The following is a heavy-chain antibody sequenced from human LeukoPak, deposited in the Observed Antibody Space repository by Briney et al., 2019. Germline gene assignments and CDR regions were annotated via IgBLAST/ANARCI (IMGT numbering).Heavy chain of an antibody. CDR2: ITSSSSYI. Sequence: KPGESLRLSCVVSGFTFSSSNMNWVRQAPGRGLEWVSSITSSSSYIYYADSVKGRFTISRDNAKNTLYLQMNSLRAEDTAVYYCAKDSVGAGDYRSPFDYWGQGTLVTVSS. D-gene: IGHD4-17*01. V-gene: IGHV3-21*04. J-gene: IGHJ4*02. CDR3: AKDSVGAGDYRSPFDY. CDR1: GFTFSSSN.